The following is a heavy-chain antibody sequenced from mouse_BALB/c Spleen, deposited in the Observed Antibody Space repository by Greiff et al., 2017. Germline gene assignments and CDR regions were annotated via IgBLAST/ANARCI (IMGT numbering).Heavy chain of an antibody. V-gene: IGHV8-12*01. CDR2: IYWDDDK. CDR1: GFSLSTSGMG. Sequence: QVTLKVSGPGILQPSQTLSLTCSFSGFSLSTSGMGVSWIRQPSGKGLEWLAHIYWDDDKRYNPSLKSRLTISKDTSRNQVFLKITSVDTADTATYYCARSGGNYRAWFAYWGQGTLVTVSA. CDR3: ARSGGNYRAWFAY. D-gene: IGHD2-1*01. J-gene: IGHJ3*01.